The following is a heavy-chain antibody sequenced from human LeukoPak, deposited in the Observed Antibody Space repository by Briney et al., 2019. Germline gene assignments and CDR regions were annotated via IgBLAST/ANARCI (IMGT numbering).Heavy chain of an antibody. D-gene: IGHD3-3*01. J-gene: IGHJ6*03. CDR3: AKDGLRFLEWLAIMDYYYYYMDV. CDR1: GFTFSSYG. CDR2: ISGNSGTT. V-gene: IGHV3-23*01. Sequence: GGSLRLSCAASGFTFSSYGMSWVRQAPGKGLEWVSGISGNSGTTYYADSVKGRFTISRDNSKNTLYLQMNSLRAEDTAVYYCAKDGLRFLEWLAIMDYYYYYMDVWGKGTTVTVSS.